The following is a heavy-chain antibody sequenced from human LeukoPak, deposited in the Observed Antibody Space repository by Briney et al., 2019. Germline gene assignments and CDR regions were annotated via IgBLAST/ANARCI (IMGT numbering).Heavy chain of an antibody. J-gene: IGHJ4*02. CDR2: INPNSGGT. D-gene: IGHD3-9*01. Sequence: ASVKVSCKASGYTFTGYYMHWVRQAPGQGLEWVGWINPNSGGTNYAQKFQGRVTMTRDTSISTAYMELSRLRSDDTAVYYCARAYDILTGYIDYWGQGTLVTVSS. CDR1: GYTFTGYY. V-gene: IGHV1-2*02. CDR3: ARAYDILTGYIDY.